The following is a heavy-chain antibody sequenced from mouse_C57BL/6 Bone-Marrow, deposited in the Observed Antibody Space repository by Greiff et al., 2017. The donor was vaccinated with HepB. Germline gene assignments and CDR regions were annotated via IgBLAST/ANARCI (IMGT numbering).Heavy chain of an antibody. CDR2: IDPSDSYT. V-gene: IGHV1-69*01. CDR1: GYTFTSYW. Sequence: QVQLQQPGAELVMPGASVKLSCQASGYTFTSYWMHWVKQRPGQGLEWIGEIDPSDSYTNYNQKFKGKSTLTVDKSSSTAYMQLSSLTSEDSAVYYCLMVTDYYAMDYWGQGTSVTVSS. J-gene: IGHJ4*01. D-gene: IGHD2-2*01. CDR3: LMVTDYYAMDY.